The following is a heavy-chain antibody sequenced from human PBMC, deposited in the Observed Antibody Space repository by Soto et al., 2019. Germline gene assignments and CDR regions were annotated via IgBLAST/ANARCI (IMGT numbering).Heavy chain of an antibody. CDR2: IYYSGST. D-gene: IGHD5-12*01. Sequence: PSETLSLTCTVSGGSISSSSYYWGWIRQPPGKGLEWIGTIYYSGSTYYNPSLKSRVTISVDTSKNQFSLKLSSVTAADTAMYYCASTAYSGYDSAFDYWGQGTLVTVSS. J-gene: IGHJ4*02. V-gene: IGHV4-39*01. CDR1: GGSISSSSYY. CDR3: ASTAYSGYDSAFDY.